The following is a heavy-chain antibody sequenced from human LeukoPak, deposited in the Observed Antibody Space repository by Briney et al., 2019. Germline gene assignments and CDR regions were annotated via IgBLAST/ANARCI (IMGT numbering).Heavy chain of an antibody. J-gene: IGHJ3*02. Sequence: PSETLSLTCTVSGYSISSGYYWGWIRQPPGEGLEWIGSIYHSGSTYYNPSLKSRVTISVDTSKNQFSLKLSSVTAADTAVYYCARDMVRGVGAFDIWGQGTMVTVSS. D-gene: IGHD3-10*01. CDR1: GYSISSGYY. V-gene: IGHV4-38-2*02. CDR3: ARDMVRGVGAFDI. CDR2: IYHSGST.